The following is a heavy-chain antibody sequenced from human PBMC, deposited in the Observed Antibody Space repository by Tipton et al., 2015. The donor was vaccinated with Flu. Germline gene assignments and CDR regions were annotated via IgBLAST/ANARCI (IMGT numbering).Heavy chain of an antibody. J-gene: IGHJ4*02. D-gene: IGHD5-18*01. CDR2: ISYDGTFI. V-gene: IGHV3-21*01. CDR3: AKFNTALVNWGEPFDI. Sequence: GSLRLSCAASGFTFSRYSINWVRQAPGKGLEWVSSISYDGTFIYYADSVKGRFTVSRDNAEGSVYLQMNSLRAEDTAVYYCAKFNTALVNWGEPFDIWGQGTLVTVSS. CDR1: GFTFSRYS.